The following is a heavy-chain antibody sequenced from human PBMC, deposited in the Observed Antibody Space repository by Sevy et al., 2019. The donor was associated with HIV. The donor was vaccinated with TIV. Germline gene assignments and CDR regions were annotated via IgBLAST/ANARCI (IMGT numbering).Heavy chain of an antibody. CDR1: GGSISSSSYY. V-gene: IGHV4-39*01. Sequence: SDTLSLTCTVSGGSISSSSYYWGWIRQPPGKGLEWIGSIYYSGSTYYNPSLKSRVTISVDTSKNQFSLKLSSVTAADTAVYYCARLTGEKYYYDSSGYPGAFDIWGQGTMVTVSS. D-gene: IGHD3-22*01. J-gene: IGHJ3*02. CDR2: IYYSGST. CDR3: ARLTGEKYYYDSSGYPGAFDI.